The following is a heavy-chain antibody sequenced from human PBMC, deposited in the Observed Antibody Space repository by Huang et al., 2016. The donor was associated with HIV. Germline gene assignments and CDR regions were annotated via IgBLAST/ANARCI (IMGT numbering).Heavy chain of an antibody. Sequence: QVQLVQSGAEVKKPGASVKVSCKVSGYTLTELSIHWVRQAPGKGREWMGGVAPENGETIYAQNFQGRVTMTEDTSTDTAYMELHSLRPEDTVVYYCAAGYDTYYDIWGQGTMVIASS. D-gene: IGHD2-21*01. J-gene: IGHJ3*02. V-gene: IGHV1-24*01. CDR3: AAGYDTYYDI. CDR1: GYTLTELS. CDR2: VAPENGET.